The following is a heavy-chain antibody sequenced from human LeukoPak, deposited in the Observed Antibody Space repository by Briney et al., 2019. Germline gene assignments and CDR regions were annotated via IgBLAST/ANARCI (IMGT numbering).Heavy chain of an antibody. CDR2: IYTGGST. CDR1: GFTVSGHY. J-gene: IGHJ4*02. V-gene: IGHV3-53*01. CDR3: ARGRFGVFYLDS. Sequence: GGSLRLSCAASGFTVSGHYLTWVRQAPGKGLEWVSVIYTGGSTYYADSVKGRFTISRDISKNTVDLQMNSLRAEDTAVYYCARGRFGVFYLDSWGQGTMVTVSS. D-gene: IGHD3-10*01.